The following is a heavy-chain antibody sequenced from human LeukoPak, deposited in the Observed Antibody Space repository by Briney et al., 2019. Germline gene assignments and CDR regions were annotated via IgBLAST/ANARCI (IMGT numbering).Heavy chain of an antibody. J-gene: IGHJ4*02. V-gene: IGHV1-8*01. Sequence: GASVKVSCKASENTFTSYDINWVRQATGQGLEWMGWMNPNSGDTGYAQKFQGRVTMTWNTSISTAYMKLSSLRSEDTAVYYCARDIGYSSSLGYWGQGTLVTVSS. CDR1: ENTFTSYD. D-gene: IGHD6-19*01. CDR2: MNPNSGDT. CDR3: ARDIGYSSSLGY.